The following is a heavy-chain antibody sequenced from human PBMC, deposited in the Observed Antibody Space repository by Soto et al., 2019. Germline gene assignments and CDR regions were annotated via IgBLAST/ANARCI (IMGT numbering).Heavy chain of an antibody. V-gene: IGHV1-58*02. D-gene: IGHD2-15*01. CDR2: IVVASGQT. Sequence: GASVKVSCKASGSGFISSGIQWVRQAHGQRLEWIGWIVVASGQTNYAQNFRGRVAITRDTSTATAYIELTGLTSEDTAVYFCSADTPDIGVGWWVWGQGTKVTVSS. CDR3: SADTPDIGVGWWV. CDR1: GSGFISSG. J-gene: IGHJ6*02.